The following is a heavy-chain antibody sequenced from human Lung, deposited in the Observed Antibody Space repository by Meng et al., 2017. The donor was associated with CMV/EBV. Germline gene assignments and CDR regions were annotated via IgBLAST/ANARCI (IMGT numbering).Heavy chain of an antibody. CDR3: ARDVSGDDHYYNYAMDV. CDR2: IIPIFGTA. J-gene: IGHJ6*02. CDR1: GGTFSRYG. D-gene: IGHD5-12*01. Sequence: XVXVSXXASGGTFSRYGFSWVRQVPGQGLEWIGGIIPIFGTANSAQKFQGRVTITTDESTSTAYMELSSLRFEDTAVYYCARDVSGDDHYYNYAMDVWGQGXTVTVSS. V-gene: IGHV1-69*05.